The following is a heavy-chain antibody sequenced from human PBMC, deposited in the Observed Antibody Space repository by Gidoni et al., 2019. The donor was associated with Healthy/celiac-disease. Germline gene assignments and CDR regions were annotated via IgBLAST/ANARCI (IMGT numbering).Heavy chain of an antibody. J-gene: IGHJ6*02. CDR1: GGSFSGYY. D-gene: IGHD5-18*01. V-gene: IGHV4-34*01. Sequence: QVQLQQWGAGLLKPSETLSLTCAVYGGSFSGYYWSWIRQPPGKGLEWIGEINHSGSTNYNPSLKSRVTISVDTSKNQFSLKLSSVTAADTAVYYCARGKLGSYGFYYGMDVWGQGTTVTVSS. CDR2: INHSGST. CDR3: ARGKLGSYGFYYGMDV.